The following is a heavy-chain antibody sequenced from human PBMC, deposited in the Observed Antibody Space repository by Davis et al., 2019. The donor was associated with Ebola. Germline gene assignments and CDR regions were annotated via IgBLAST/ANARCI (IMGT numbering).Heavy chain of an antibody. CDR1: GGSISSYY. V-gene: IGHV4-59*01. D-gene: IGHD1-14*01. Sequence: PGGSLRLSCTVSGGSISSYYWSWIRQPPGKGLEWIGYIYYSGSTNYNPSLKSRVTISVDTSKNQFSLKLSSVTAADTAVYYCASSGNSGDYWGQGTLVTVSS. J-gene: IGHJ4*02. CDR3: ASSGNSGDY. CDR2: IYYSGST.